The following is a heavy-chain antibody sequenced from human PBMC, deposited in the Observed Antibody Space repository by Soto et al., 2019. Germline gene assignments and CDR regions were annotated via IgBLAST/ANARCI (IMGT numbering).Heavy chain of an antibody. D-gene: IGHD3-9*01. CDR3: ARVGDFDYYYYYYMDV. V-gene: IGHV1-8*01. CDR2: MNPNSGNT. CDR1: GYTFTSYD. Sequence: VKVSCKASGYTFTSYDINWVRQATGQGLEWMGWMNPNSGNTGYAQKFQGRVTMTRNTSISTAYMELSSLRSEDTAVYYCARVGDFDYYYYYYMDVWGQGTTVTVSS. J-gene: IGHJ6*03.